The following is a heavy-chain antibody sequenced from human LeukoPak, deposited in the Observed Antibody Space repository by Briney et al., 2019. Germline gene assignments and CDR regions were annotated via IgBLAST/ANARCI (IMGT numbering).Heavy chain of an antibody. CDR3: ARDITLGYCSGGSCLFDY. CDR2: IWYDGSNK. Sequence: PGGSLRLSCAASGLTFSSYGMHWVRQAPGKGLEWVAVIWYDGSNKYYADSVKGRFTISRDNSKNTLYLQMNSLRAEDTAVYYCARDITLGYCSGGSCLFDYWGQGTLVTVSS. CDR1: GLTFSSYG. D-gene: IGHD2-15*01. J-gene: IGHJ4*02. V-gene: IGHV3-33*01.